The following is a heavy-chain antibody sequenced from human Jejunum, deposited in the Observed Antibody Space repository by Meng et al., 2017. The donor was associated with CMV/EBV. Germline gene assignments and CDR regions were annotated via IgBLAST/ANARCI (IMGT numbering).Heavy chain of an antibody. V-gene: IGHV4-34*12. D-gene: IGHD1-1*01. CDR2: IFRDGST. CDR1: NGSFSGYF. CDR3: ARATKPNCWEVLEY. J-gene: IGHJ4*02. Sequence: QVQLQQLGAGLLKPSETVALPCGVYNGSFSGYFWTWIRQPPGKGLEWIGEIFRDGSTKYNPSLQSRVTMSVDTSKNHFSLNLRSVTAADTAVYFCARATKPNCWEVLEYWGQGTLVTVSS.